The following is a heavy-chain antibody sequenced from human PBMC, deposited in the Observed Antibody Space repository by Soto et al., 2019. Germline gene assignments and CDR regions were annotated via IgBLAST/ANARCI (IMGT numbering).Heavy chain of an antibody. Sequence: SETLSLTCAVYGGSFSGYYWSWIRQPPGKGLEWIGEINHSGSTNYNPSLKSRVTISVDTSKNQFSLKLSSVTAADTAVYYCARSSAAPIFGVVTLYYYYYMDVWGKGTTVTVSS. D-gene: IGHD3-3*01. CDR2: INHSGST. CDR1: GGSFSGYY. CDR3: ARSSAAPIFGVVTLYYYYYMDV. V-gene: IGHV4-34*01. J-gene: IGHJ6*03.